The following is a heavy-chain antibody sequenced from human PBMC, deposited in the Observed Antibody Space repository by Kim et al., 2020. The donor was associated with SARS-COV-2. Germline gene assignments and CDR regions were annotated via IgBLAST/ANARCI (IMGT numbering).Heavy chain of an antibody. CDR2: INHSGST. V-gene: IGHV4-34*01. CDR1: GGSFSGYY. Sequence: SETLSLTCAVYGGSFSGYYWSWIRQPPGKGLEWIGEINHSGSTNYNPSLKSRVTISVDTSKNQFSLKLSSVTAADTAVYYCARRLNSTYFDYWGQGTLVT. D-gene: IGHD2-2*01. CDR3: ARRLNSTYFDY. J-gene: IGHJ4*02.